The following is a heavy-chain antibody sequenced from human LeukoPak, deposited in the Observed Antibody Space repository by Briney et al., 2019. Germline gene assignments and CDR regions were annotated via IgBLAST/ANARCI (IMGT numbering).Heavy chain of an antibody. CDR1: GFTFSTYE. V-gene: IGHV3-48*03. J-gene: IGHJ6*03. Sequence: GGSLRLSCAASGFTFSTYEMNWVRRAPGKGLEWVSYISNGDGTIKYADSVKGRFTISRDNSKNTLYLQMNSLRAEDTAVYYCARQCGGDCYPYYYYYMDVWGKGTTVTISS. CDR3: ARQCGGDCYPYYYYYMDV. D-gene: IGHD2-21*02. CDR2: ISNGDGTI.